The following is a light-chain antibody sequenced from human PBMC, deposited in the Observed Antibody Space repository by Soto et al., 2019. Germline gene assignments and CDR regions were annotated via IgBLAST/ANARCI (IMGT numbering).Light chain of an antibody. CDR1: SSDVGGYNY. CDR2: DVS. J-gene: IGLJ1*01. Sequence: QSVLTQPASVSGSPGRSITISCTGTSSDVGGYNYVSWYQQHPGKAPKLMIYDVSNRPSGVSNRFSGSKSGNTASLTISGLQAEDEADYYCSSYTSSSTPYVFGTATKSPS. V-gene: IGLV2-14*01. CDR3: SSYTSSSTPYV.